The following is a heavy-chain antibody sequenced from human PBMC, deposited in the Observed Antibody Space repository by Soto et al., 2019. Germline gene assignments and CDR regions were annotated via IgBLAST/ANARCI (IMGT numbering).Heavy chain of an antibody. J-gene: IGHJ6*03. CDR3: ARGFTSTSYYYYYYYMDV. Sequence: SETLSLTCAVYGGSFSGHYWSWIRQPPGKGLEWIGEINHSGSTNYNPSLKSRVTISVDTSKNQFSLKLSSVTAADTAVYYCARGFTSTSYYYYYYYMDVWGKGTTVTVSS. V-gene: IGHV4-34*01. D-gene: IGHD4-4*01. CDR1: GGSFSGHY. CDR2: INHSGST.